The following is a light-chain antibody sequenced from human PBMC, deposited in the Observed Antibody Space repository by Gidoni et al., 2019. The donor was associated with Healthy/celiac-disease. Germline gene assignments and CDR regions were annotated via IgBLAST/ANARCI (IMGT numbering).Light chain of an antibody. CDR2: KAS. Sequence: DIQMTQSPSTLSASVGDRVTITCRASHSISSCLAWYQQKPGKAPKLLSYKASSLESGVPSRFSGSGAGTEFTLTISSLQPDDFATYYCQQYNSYSTFGQGTKVEIK. V-gene: IGKV1-5*03. CDR3: QQYNSYST. CDR1: HSISSC. J-gene: IGKJ1*01.